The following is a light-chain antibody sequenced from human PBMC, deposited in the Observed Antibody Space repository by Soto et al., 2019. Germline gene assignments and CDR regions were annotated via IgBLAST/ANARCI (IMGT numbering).Light chain of an antibody. J-gene: IGKJ4*01. CDR1: QSVDSNH. CDR3: QQYGSSPRALT. CDR2: GAS. Sequence: EIVLTQSPGTLSLSPGERATLTCRASQSVDSNHLAWYQQKPGQAPRLLIYGASSRATGIPDRFSGSGSGTDFTFIISRLEPEDCAVNYCQQYGSSPRALTFGGGTKVDIK. V-gene: IGKV3-20*01.